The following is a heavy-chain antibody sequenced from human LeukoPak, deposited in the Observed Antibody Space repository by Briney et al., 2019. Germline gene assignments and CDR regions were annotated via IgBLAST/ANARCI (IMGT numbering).Heavy chain of an antibody. D-gene: IGHD1-14*01. CDR2: INQSGST. J-gene: IGHJ1*01. V-gene: IGHV4-34*01. CDR1: GGSFSGYY. CDR3: ITGRVEYFQH. Sequence: SETLSLTCAVYGGSFSGYYWSWIRQPPGKGLEWIGEINQSGSTSYNPSLKSRVTISVDMSKNQFSLKLSSMTAADTAVYYCITGRVEYFQHWGQGTLVTVSS.